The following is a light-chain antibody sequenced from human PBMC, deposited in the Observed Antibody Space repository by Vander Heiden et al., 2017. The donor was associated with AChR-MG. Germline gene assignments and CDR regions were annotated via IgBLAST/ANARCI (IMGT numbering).Light chain of an antibody. CDR3: SSYTSSSTLCV. CDR1: NSDVSGYSY. CDR2: DGS. J-gene: IGLJ1*01. Sequence: QSAPTQPASASWSPGQSITISCTGTNSDVSGYSYVSWYQQRPGKATKIMNDDGSKRPSGVSNRCSGSKTGNTASLTISGLQAEDEADYYCSSYTSSSTLCVFGTGTKVTVL. V-gene: IGLV2-14*01.